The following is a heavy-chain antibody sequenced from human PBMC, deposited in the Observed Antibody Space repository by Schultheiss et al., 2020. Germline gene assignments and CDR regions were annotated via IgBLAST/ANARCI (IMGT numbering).Heavy chain of an antibody. V-gene: IGHV3-23*01. J-gene: IGHJ6*02. CDR2: ISGSGGST. CDR3: AKDYGGKEGDYYYYYGMDV. Sequence: GESLKISCTASGFTFGDYAMSWVRQAPGKGLEWVSAISGSGGSTYYADSVKGRFTISRDNSKNTLYLQMNSLRAEDTAVYYCAKDYGGKEGDYYYYYGMDVWGQGTTVTVSS. CDR1: GFTFGDYA. D-gene: IGHD4-23*01.